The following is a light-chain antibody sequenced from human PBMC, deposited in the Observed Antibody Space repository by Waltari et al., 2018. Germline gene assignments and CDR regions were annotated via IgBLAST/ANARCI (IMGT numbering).Light chain of an antibody. CDR1: SAIDVGTSR. Sequence: QAVLTQPSSLSASPGASASLTCTLRSAIDVGTSRLYWYQQKPGSPPHYLLRYRSDSDKQQGSGVPSRFSGSKDASANAGILLISGLQSDDEADYYCMIWDSSAWVFGGGTKLTVL. V-gene: IGLV5-45*03. J-gene: IGLJ3*02. CDR2: YRSDSDK. CDR3: MIWDSSAWV.